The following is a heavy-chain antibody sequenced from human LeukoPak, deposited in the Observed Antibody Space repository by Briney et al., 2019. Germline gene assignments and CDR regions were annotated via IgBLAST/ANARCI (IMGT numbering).Heavy chain of an antibody. V-gene: IGHV3-21*04. CDR3: VRARGTGPGAHFDY. J-gene: IGHJ4*02. Sequence: GGSLRLSCAASGFTFSSYSMNWVRQAPGKGLEWVSSISSSSSYIYYADSVKGRFTISRDNAKNSLYLQMNSLRDEDTAVYYCVRARGTGPGAHFDYWGQGTLVTVSS. CDR1: GFTFSSYS. CDR2: ISSSSSYI. D-gene: IGHD3-10*01.